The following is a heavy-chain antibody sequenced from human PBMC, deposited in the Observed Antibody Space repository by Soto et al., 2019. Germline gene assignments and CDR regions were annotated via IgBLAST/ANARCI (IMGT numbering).Heavy chain of an antibody. D-gene: IGHD5-12*01. CDR1: GFTFSSYS. Sequence: EVQLVESGGGLVKPGGSLRLSCAASGFTFSSYSMNWVRQAPGKGLEWVSSISSSSSYIYYADSVKGRFTISRDNAKNSRYLQMNSLRAEDTAVYYCARDGIVATSYGMDVWGQGTTVTVSS. CDR2: ISSSSSYI. J-gene: IGHJ6*02. V-gene: IGHV3-21*01. CDR3: ARDGIVATSYGMDV.